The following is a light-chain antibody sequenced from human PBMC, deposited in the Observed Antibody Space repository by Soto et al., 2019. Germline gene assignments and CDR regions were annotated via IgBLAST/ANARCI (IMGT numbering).Light chain of an antibody. J-gene: IGKJ1*01. Sequence: EIVFTQSPGTVSFSPGXGXTVSCGASQSVSSSYLAWYQQKRGQAPRLLIYGASNRATGIPDRFSGSGSGTDFTLTISRLEPEDFVVYYCQQYGTSPRTFGQGTKVDIK. CDR3: QQYGTSPRT. V-gene: IGKV3-20*01. CDR2: GAS. CDR1: QSVSSSY.